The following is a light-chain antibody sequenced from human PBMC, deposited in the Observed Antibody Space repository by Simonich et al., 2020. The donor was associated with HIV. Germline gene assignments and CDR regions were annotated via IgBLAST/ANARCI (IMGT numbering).Light chain of an antibody. CDR3: QQRSDWPGT. J-gene: IGKJ2*01. V-gene: IGKV4-1*01. CDR1: QSLLYSPSNKNY. Sequence: DIVMTQFPDSLAVSLGERATINCKSSQSLLYSPSNKNYLAWYQQRPGQPPKLLIYWESTRESGVPDRFSGCGSGTDFPLTISTLQAEDFAVYYCQQRSDWPGTFGQGTKLEIK. CDR2: WES.